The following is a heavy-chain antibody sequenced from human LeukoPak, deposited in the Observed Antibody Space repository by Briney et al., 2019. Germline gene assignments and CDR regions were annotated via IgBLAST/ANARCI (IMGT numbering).Heavy chain of an antibody. Sequence: SETLSLTCTVSGYSISSSYYWSWIRQPPGKGLEWIGYIYYSGSTNYNPSLKSRVTISVDTSKNQFSLKLSSVTAADTAVYYCARGVAVAGTHIDYWGQGTLVTVSS. D-gene: IGHD6-19*01. V-gene: IGHV4-61*01. CDR1: GYSISSSYY. J-gene: IGHJ4*02. CDR3: ARGVAVAGTHIDY. CDR2: IYYSGST.